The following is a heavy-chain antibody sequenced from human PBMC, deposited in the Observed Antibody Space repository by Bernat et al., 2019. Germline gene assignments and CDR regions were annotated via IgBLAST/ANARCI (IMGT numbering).Heavy chain of an antibody. D-gene: IGHD2-15*01. CDR2: IRSKVDNYAT. J-gene: IGHJ4*02. CDR1: GFTFSGST. Sequence: EVQLVESGGDLVQPGGSLKLSCAASGFTFSGSTMHWVRQASGKGLEWVGRIRSKVDNYATTYAVSVKGRFTISRDDSKNTAYLQMNSLKTEDTAVYYCTRRYCSAGNCYSDYWGQGTLVTVSS. V-gene: IGHV3-73*02. CDR3: TRRYCSAGNCYSDY.